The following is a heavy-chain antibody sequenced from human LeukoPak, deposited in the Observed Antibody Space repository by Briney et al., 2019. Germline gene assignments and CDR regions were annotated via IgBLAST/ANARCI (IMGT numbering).Heavy chain of an antibody. V-gene: IGHV3-30*04. Sequence: GGSLRHSCAASGFSFSSYAMHSVRQAPGKGLEWVAVISYDGSNKYYADSVKGRFTISRDNSRNTLYLQMNSLRSEDTAVYYCGRGNIVPTITEVDYWGQGTLVTVSS. D-gene: IGHD5-12*01. CDR2: ISYDGSNK. CDR1: GFSFSSYA. J-gene: IGHJ4*02. CDR3: GRGNIVPTITEVDY.